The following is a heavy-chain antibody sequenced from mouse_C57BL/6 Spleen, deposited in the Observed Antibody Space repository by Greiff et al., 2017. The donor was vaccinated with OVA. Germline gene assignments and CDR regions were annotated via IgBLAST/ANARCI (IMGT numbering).Heavy chain of an antibody. CDR1: GYTFTSYW. CDR3: ARSDDGYYRGFAY. D-gene: IGHD2-3*01. CDR2: IHPKSGST. V-gene: IGHV1-64*01. Sequence: VKLQQPGAELVKPGASVKLSCKASGYTFTSYWMHWVKQRPGQGLEWIGMIHPKSGSTNYNEKFKSKATLTVDKSSSTAYMQLSSLTAEDSAVYYCARSDDGYYRGFAYWGQGTLVTVSA. J-gene: IGHJ3*01.